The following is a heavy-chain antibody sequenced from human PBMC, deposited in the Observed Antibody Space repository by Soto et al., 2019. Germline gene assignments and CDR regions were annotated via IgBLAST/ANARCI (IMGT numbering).Heavy chain of an antibody. V-gene: IGHV4-39*01. CDR2: IYYSGST. D-gene: IGHD3-10*01. Sequence: PSETLSLTCTVSGGSVSSSIYYWGWIRQPPRKGLEWIGSIYYSGSTYYNPSLKSQVTISLDTSKNQFSLRLNSVTAADAALYYCAAGDYSGSGTYYNGWFDSWGQGTLVTVSS. CDR1: GGSVSSSIYY. CDR3: AAGDYSGSGTYYNGWFDS. J-gene: IGHJ5*01.